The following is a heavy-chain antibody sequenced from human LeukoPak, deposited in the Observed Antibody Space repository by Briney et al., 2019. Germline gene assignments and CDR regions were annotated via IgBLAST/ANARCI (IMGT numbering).Heavy chain of an antibody. Sequence: GGSLRLSCAASGFSFSSYGMHWVRQAPGKGLEWVAVIWYDGTNKYYADSVKGRFTISRDNSKNTLYPQMNSLRAEDTAVYYCAKRSNYDILTGYSSYYYYMDVWGKGTTVTVSS. D-gene: IGHD3-9*01. CDR1: GFSFSSYG. CDR3: AKRSNYDILTGYSSYYYYMDV. CDR2: IWYDGTNK. J-gene: IGHJ6*03. V-gene: IGHV3-30*02.